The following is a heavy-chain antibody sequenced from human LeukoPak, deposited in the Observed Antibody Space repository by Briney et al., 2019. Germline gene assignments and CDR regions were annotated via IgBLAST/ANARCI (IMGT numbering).Heavy chain of an antibody. CDR2: IKQDGSEK. V-gene: IGHV3-7*01. D-gene: IGHD3-16*02. CDR1: GFTFSSYW. Sequence: GGSLRLSCVASGFTFSSYWMSWVRQAPGKGLEWVANIKQDGSEKYYVDSVKGRFTISRDNAKNSLYLQMNSLRAEDTAVYYCARDMIMFGGVIAPSDFWGQGTLVTVSS. J-gene: IGHJ4*02. CDR3: ARDMIMFGGVIAPSDF.